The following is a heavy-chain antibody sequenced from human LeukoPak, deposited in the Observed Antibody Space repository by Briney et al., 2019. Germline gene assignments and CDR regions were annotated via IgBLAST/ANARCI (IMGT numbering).Heavy chain of an antibody. V-gene: IGHV1-46*01. D-gene: IGHD5-24*01. CDR3: ARANPGRADAFDI. J-gene: IGHJ3*02. CDR1: GYTFTGYY. CDR2: INPSGGST. Sequence: ASVKVSCKASGYTFTGYYMHWVRQAPGQGLEWMGIINPSGGSTSYAQKFQGRVTMTRDMSTSTVYMELSSLRSDDTAVYYCARANPGRADAFDIWGQGTMVTVSS.